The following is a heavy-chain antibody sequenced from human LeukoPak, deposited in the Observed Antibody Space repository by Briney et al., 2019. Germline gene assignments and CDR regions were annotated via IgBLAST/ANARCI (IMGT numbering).Heavy chain of an antibody. Sequence: GGSLRLSCAASGFTVSSNYMSRVRQAPGKGPEWVSVIYSSGRTYYADSVKDRFTISRDTSKNTLFLQMNSLSPEDTAVYYCARDNRLAKTTTVTIYYYFGMDVWGQGTTVTVSS. V-gene: IGHV3-66*01. CDR3: ARDNRLAKTTTVTIYYYFGMDV. J-gene: IGHJ6*02. CDR2: IYSSGRT. CDR1: GFTVSSNY. D-gene: IGHD4-17*01.